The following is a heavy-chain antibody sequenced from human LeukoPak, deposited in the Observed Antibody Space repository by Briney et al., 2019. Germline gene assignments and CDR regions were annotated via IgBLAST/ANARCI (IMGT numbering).Heavy chain of an antibody. CDR3: ARGVGSYYGSGSYYWYFDY. CDR1: GGTFSSYA. J-gene: IGHJ4*02. Sequence: GASVRVSCKASGGTFSSYAISWVRQAPGQGLEWMGGIIPIFGTANYAQKFQGRVTITADESTSTAYMELSSLRSEDTAVYYCARGVGSYYGSGSYYWYFDYWGQGTLVTVSS. CDR2: IIPIFGTA. V-gene: IGHV1-69*13. D-gene: IGHD3-10*01.